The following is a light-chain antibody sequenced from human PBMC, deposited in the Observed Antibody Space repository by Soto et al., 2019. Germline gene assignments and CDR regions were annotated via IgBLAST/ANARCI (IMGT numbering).Light chain of an antibody. CDR3: SSYTSSSTYV. V-gene: IGLV2-14*01. J-gene: IGLJ1*01. CDR2: DVS. CDR1: SSDVGGYNY. Sequence: QSVLTQPASVPGSPRQSITISCTGKSSDVGGYNYVSWYQQHPGKAPKLMIYDVSNRPSGVSNRFSGSKSGNTASLTISGLQAEDEADYYCSSYTSSSTYVFGTGTKVTVL.